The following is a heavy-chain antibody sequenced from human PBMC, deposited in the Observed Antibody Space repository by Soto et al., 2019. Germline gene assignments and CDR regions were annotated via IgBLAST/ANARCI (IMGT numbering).Heavy chain of an antibody. Sequence: PSETLSLTCTVSGGSVSSGSYYWSWIRQPPGKGLEWIGYIYYSGSTNYNPSLKSRVTISVDTSKNQFSLKLSSVTAADTAVYYCARQIAVAGTVWCDPWGQGTLVTVSS. CDR2: IYYSGST. V-gene: IGHV4-61*01. D-gene: IGHD6-19*01. CDR3: ARQIAVAGTVWCDP. J-gene: IGHJ5*02. CDR1: GGSVSSGSYY.